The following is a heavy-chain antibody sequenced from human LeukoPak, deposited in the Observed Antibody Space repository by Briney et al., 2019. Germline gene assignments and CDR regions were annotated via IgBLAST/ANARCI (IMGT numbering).Heavy chain of an antibody. CDR3: VCYDSSGYYYVRY. J-gene: IGHJ4*02. V-gene: IGHV4-39*01. Sequence: SETLSLTCTVSGGSISTSNYYWGWIRQPPGKGLEWIGNIYYSGSTYYNPSLKSRVTISVDTSKNQFSLKLSSATAADTAIYYCVCYDSSGYYYVRYWGQGTLVTVSS. D-gene: IGHD3-22*01. CDR1: GGSISTSNYY. CDR2: IYYSGST.